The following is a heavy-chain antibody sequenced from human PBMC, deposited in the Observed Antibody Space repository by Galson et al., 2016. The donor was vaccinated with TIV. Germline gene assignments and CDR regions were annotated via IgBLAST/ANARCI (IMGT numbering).Heavy chain of an antibody. Sequence: SVKVSCKASGLTFRSYAFSWVRQAPGQGLEWMGGVIPIYRTTKYAQKFQGRVTIIADASKDTAEMELTSLRSEDTAVYYCTLLPIYRNSWDHVPNGMAVGGQGTTVTVSS. CDR2: VIPIYRTT. CDR1: GLTFRSYA. D-gene: IGHD6-13*01. V-gene: IGHV1-69*13. J-gene: IGHJ6*02. CDR3: TLLPIYRNSWDHVPNGMAV.